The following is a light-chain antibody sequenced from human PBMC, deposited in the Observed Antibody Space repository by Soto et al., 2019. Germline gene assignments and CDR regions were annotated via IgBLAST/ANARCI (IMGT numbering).Light chain of an antibody. CDR2: GSS. Sequence: QSVLTQPPSVSGAPGQRVTISCTGSTSNIGADYDVHWHQQLPGTAPKLLIYGSSDRPSGVPDRFSGSKSGTSASLAITGLQAEDEADYYCQSYDSSLINYVFGTGTKVTVL. V-gene: IGLV1-40*01. CDR1: TSNIGADYD. J-gene: IGLJ1*01. CDR3: QSYDSSLINYV.